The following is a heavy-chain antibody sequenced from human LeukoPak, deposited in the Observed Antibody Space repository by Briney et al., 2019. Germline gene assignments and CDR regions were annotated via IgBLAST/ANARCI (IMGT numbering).Heavy chain of an antibody. J-gene: IGHJ4*02. CDR3: ARVLPGAYYDFWSGSEADYFDY. CDR1: GYTFTGYY. Sequence: GASVKDSCKASGYTFTGYYMHWVRQAPGQGLEWMGWVNPNSGGTNYAQKFQGRVTMTRDTSISTAYMELSRLRSDDTAVYYCARVLPGAYYDFWSGSEADYFDYWGQGTLVTVSS. D-gene: IGHD3-3*01. CDR2: VNPNSGGT. V-gene: IGHV1-2*02.